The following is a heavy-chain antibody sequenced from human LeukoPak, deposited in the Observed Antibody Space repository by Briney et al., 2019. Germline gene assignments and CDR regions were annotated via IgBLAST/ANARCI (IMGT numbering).Heavy chain of an antibody. CDR2: IYYSGST. CDR3: ASKEVVGFDY. CDR1: GGSISSSSYY. Sequence: SETLSLTCTVSGGSISSSSYYWGWIRQPPGKGLEWIGSIYYSGSTYYNPSLKSRVTISVDTSKNQFSLKLSSVTAADTAVYYCASKEVVGFDYWGQGTLVTVSS. J-gene: IGHJ4*02. V-gene: IGHV4-39*01. D-gene: IGHD2-15*01.